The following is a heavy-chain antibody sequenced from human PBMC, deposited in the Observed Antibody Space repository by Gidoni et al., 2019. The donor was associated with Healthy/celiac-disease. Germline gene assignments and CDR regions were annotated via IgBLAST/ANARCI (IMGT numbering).Heavy chain of an antibody. J-gene: IGHJ4*02. V-gene: IGHV3-74*01. CDR2: INSDGSST. Sequence: EVQLVESGGGLVQPGGSLRLSCAASGFTFSSYWMHWVRQAPGKGLVWVSRINSDGSSTSYADSVKGRFTISRDNAKNTLYLQMNSLRAEDTAVYYCARGDRDIQLWLTGDYWGQGTLVTVSS. D-gene: IGHD5-18*01. CDR1: GFTFSSYW. CDR3: ARGDRDIQLWLTGDY.